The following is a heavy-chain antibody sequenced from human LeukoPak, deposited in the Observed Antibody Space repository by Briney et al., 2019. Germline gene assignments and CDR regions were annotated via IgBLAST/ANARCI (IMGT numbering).Heavy chain of an antibody. CDR1: GFSFTDNP. J-gene: IGHJ4*02. D-gene: IGHD3-9*01. CDR2: IRTTAEGAKYA. V-gene: IGHV3-48*02. CDR3: ATDLRYAFDY. Sequence: PGGSLRLSCATSGFSFTDNPMNWVRQALGKGLEWISNIRTTAEGAKYAYYADSVKGRVTISRDDGKNTLYPHMNSLRDDDTAVYYGATDLRYAFDYWGQGILVTVSS.